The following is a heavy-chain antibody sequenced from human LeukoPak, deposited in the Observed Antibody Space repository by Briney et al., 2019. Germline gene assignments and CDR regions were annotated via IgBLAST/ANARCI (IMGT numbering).Heavy chain of an antibody. CDR1: GGSISSGGYY. CDR2: IYYSGST. V-gene: IGHV4-31*03. D-gene: IGHD3-10*01. Sequence: SQTLSLTCTVSGGSISSGGYYWSWIRQHPGKGLEWIGYIYYSGSTYYNPSLKSRVTISVDTSKNQFSLKLSSVTAADTAVYYCARFFSGSYYNVGLDWFDPWGQGTLVTVSS. CDR3: ARFFSGSYYNVGLDWFDP. J-gene: IGHJ5*02.